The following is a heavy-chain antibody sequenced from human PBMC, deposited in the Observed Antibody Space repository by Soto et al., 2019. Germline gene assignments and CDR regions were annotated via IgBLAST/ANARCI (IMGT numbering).Heavy chain of an antibody. CDR1: GGPISGGYY. J-gene: IGHJ5*02. CDR3: AGIVVVPPTMGWFDP. CDR2: IYYSGSP. D-gene: IGHD2-2*01. Sequence: SETLSLTCTVSGGPISGGYYWSWIRQHPGKGLEWIGYIYYSGSPYYNPSLKSRVTISVDTSKNQFSLKLSSVTAADTAVYYCAGIVVVPPTMGWFDPWGQGTLVTVSS. V-gene: IGHV4-31*03.